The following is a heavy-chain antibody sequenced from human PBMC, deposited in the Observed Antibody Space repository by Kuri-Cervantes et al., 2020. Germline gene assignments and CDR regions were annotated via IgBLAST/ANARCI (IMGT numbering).Heavy chain of an antibody. D-gene: IGHD2-8*01. CDR1: GFTFSSYA. CDR2: LNGGGSTT. Sequence: GGSLRLSFAASGFTFSSYAMSWVRQAPGKGLDWISTLNGGGSTTYYADSVKGRLTTSRDNFKNTAYLQMNSLRAEDTAVYYCARGLSSRRGVYYFDYWGQRTLVTVSS. V-gene: IGHV3-23*01. CDR3: ARGLSSRRGVYYFDY. J-gene: IGHJ4*02.